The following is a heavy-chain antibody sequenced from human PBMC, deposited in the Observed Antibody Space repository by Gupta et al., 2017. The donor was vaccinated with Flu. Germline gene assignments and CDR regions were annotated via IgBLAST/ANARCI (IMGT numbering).Heavy chain of an antibody. CDR2: INQDGSGK. D-gene: IGHD4-4*01. V-gene: IGHV3-7*01. CDR1: GFAFSSNW. Sequence: GFAFSSNWMSWVRQAPGKGLEWVANINQDGSGKYYVGSLKGRFTISRDNAKNSLYLQMNSLRSEDTAVYFGARDLGGDNYFGGQGTLVTVSS. CDR3: ARDLGGDNYF. J-gene: IGHJ4*02.